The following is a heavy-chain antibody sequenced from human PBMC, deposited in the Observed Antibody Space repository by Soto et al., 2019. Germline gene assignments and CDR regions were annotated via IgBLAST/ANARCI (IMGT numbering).Heavy chain of an antibody. V-gene: IGHV4-4*02. Sequence: QVQLQESGPGLVKPSGTLSLTCAVSGGSISSSNWWSWVRQPPGKGLEWIGEIYHSGSTNYNPSLXKRSTXXVDKAQSQFSLKLSSVTAADTAVYYCASRTGALDYWGQGTLVTVSS. J-gene: IGHJ4*02. CDR1: GGSISSSNW. CDR3: ASRTGALDY. D-gene: IGHD4-17*01. CDR2: IYHSGST.